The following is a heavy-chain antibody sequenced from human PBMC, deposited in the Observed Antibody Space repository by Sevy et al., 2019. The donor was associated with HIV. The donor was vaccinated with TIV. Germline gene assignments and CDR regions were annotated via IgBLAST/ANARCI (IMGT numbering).Heavy chain of an antibody. CDR3: ARINMVRGVMIMSPDLWYYYGMDV. V-gene: IGHV3-7*01. CDR2: IKQDGSEK. CDR1: GFTFSSYW. J-gene: IGHJ6*02. D-gene: IGHD3-10*01. Sequence: GGSLRLSCAASGFTFSSYWMSWVRQAPGKGLEWVANIKQDGSEKYYVVSVKGRLTISRDNAKNSMYLQMNSLRAEDTAVYYCARINMVRGVMIMSPDLWYYYGMDVWGQGTTVTVSS.